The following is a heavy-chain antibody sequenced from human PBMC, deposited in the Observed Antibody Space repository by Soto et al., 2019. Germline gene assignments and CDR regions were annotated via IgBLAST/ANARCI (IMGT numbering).Heavy chain of an antibody. D-gene: IGHD4-17*01. CDR2: ISHDGHA. CDR3: ARQVYGDYLGGNWLGR. J-gene: IGHJ5*02. CDR1: GDSISDTRFY. V-gene: IGHV4-39*01. Sequence: SETLSLPCSLLGDSISDTRFYWGWFRQSPEKGLEWLGSISHDGHAYYNPSLKSRVTLFADTSRNQFSLTMKSVTVADTALYFCARQVYGDYLGGNWLGRWRQRALVAVSS.